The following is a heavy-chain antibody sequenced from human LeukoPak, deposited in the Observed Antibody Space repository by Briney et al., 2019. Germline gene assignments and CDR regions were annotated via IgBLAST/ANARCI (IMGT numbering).Heavy chain of an antibody. CDR1: GYTFTSYG. V-gene: IGHV1-18*01. CDR3: ARGGCSSTSCPYFQH. CDR2: ISAYNGNT. D-gene: IGHD2-2*01. Sequence: ASVKVSCKASGYTFTSYGISWVRQAPGQGLEWMGWISAYNGNTNYAQKLQGRVTMSTDTSTSTAYMELRSLRSDDTAVYYCARGGCSSTSCPYFQHWGQGTLVTVSS. J-gene: IGHJ1*01.